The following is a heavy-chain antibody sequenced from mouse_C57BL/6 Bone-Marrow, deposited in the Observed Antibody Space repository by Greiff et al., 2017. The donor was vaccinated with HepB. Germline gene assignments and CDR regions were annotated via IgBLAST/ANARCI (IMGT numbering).Heavy chain of an antibody. Sequence: EVQLVESGGGLVKPGGSLKLSCAASGFTFSDYGMHWVRQAPEKGLEWVAYISSGSSTIYYADTVKGRFTISRDNAKNTLFLQMTSLRSEDTAMSYWARWPYRNPFAYWGQGTLVTVSA. CDR3: ARWPYRNPFAY. J-gene: IGHJ3*01. CDR1: GFTFSDYG. CDR2: ISSGSSTI. V-gene: IGHV5-17*01. D-gene: IGHD2-5*01.